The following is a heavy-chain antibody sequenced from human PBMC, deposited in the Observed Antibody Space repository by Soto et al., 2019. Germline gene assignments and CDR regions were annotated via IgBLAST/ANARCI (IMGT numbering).Heavy chain of an antibody. Sequence: GASVKVSCKTSGYTFTSYGISWVRQAPGQGLEWMGWISTHNGDTKYEQKVQGRVTMTADTSTTTAYMELRSLRSDDTAVYYCARDPASQDWALRGIDHWGQGTLVTVSS. D-gene: IGHD3-10*01. CDR3: ARDPASQDWALRGIDH. V-gene: IGHV1-18*01. J-gene: IGHJ4*02. CDR2: ISTHNGDT. CDR1: GYTFTSYG.